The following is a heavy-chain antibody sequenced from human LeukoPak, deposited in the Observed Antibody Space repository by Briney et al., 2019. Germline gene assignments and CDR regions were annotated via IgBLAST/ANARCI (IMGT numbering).Heavy chain of an antibody. V-gene: IGHV1-69*05. CDR1: GGTFSSYS. Sequence: SSVKVSCKASGGTFSSYSLRWVCQAPGQGLEWMGGIIPIFGTANYAQKFQGRVTITRDESTNTAYLELSSLRPEAPPVYYCARGGGGSSHNGFDPWGEGTLVTVSS. J-gene: IGHJ5*02. CDR3: ARGGGGSSHNGFDP. D-gene: IGHD5-24*01. CDR2: IIPIFGTA.